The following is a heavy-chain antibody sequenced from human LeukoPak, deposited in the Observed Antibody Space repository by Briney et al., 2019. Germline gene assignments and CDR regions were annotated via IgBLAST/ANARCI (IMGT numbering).Heavy chain of an antibody. CDR2: ISGRGDIT. V-gene: IGHV3-23*01. D-gene: IGHD3-3*01. CDR3: AKVSGTSKGAAFDI. J-gene: IGHJ3*02. CDR1: GLTFSNYG. Sequence: GGSLRLSCAASGLTFSNYGMRWVRQAPGKGLEWVSAISGRGDITNNADSVKDRFTISRDNSKNTLYLQMNSLRVEDTAVYYCAKVSGTSKGAAFDIWGQGTMVTVSS.